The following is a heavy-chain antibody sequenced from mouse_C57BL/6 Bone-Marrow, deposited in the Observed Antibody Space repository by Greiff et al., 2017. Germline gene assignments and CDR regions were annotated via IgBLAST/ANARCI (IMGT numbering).Heavy chain of an antibody. D-gene: IGHD2-3*01. CDR2: IRNKANNHAT. CDR3: TTYDGYSYAMDY. CDR1: GFTFSDAW. J-gene: IGHJ4*01. Sequence: EVMLVESGGGLVQPGGSMKLSCAASGFTFSDAWMDWVRQSPEKGLEWVAEIRNKANNHATYYAESVKGRFTISRDDSKSSVYLQMNSLRAEDTGIYYCTTYDGYSYAMDYWGQGTSVTVSS. V-gene: IGHV6-6*01.